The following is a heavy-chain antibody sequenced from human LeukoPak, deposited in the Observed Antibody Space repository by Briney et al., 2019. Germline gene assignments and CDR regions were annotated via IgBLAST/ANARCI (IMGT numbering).Heavy chain of an antibody. J-gene: IGHJ5*02. D-gene: IGHD6-13*01. CDR3: ARALSSSWYAFRSNWFDP. CDR2: IYSGGST. V-gene: IGHV3-53*01. Sequence: GGSLRLSCAASGFTVSSNYMSWVRQAPGKGLEWVSVIYSGGSTYFADSVKGRFTISRDYSKNTLYLQINSLRAEDTAVYYCARALSSSWYAFRSNWFDPRGQGTLVSVSS. CDR1: GFTVSSNY.